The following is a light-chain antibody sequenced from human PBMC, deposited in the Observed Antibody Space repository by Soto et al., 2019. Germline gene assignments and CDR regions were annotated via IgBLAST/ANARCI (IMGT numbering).Light chain of an antibody. CDR2: EGS. CDR1: SSDDGSYKL. J-gene: IGLJ1*01. Sequence: QAGLTEPAAVSGSPGQSSTISCNGTSSDDGSYKLVSWYQHHPGKTPKLMIYEGSRRPSGVSNRFSASKSGNTASLTISGLQAEDEAEYYCCSYETSSTYVFGSGTKVTVL. CDR3: CSYETSSTYV. V-gene: IGLV2-23*01.